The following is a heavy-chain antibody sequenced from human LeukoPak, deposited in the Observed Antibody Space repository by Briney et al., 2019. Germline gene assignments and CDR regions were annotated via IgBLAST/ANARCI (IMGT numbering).Heavy chain of an antibody. CDR2: ISRSGTTI. CDR1: GFTFSNYE. V-gene: IGHV3-48*03. CDR3: ARDRCITTNCTIFDY. J-gene: IGHJ4*02. Sequence: GRSLRLSCAASGFTFSNYEINWVRQAPGKGLEWVSYISRSGTTIFYADSAKGRFTISRDNAKNSLYLQMNSLRAEDTAVYFCARDRCITTNCTIFDYWGQGTLVTVSS. D-gene: IGHD2-2*01.